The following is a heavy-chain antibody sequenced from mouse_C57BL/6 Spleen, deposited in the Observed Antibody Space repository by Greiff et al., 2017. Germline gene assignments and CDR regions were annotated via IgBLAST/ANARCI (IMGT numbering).Heavy chain of an antibody. Sequence: QVQLQQSGAELVRPGASVTLSCKASGYTFTDYEMHWVKQTPVHGLEWIGAIDPETGGTAYNQKFKGKAILTADKSSSTAYMELRSLTSEDSAVYYCTRRGYDGIVRDDYAMDYWGQGTSVTVSS. D-gene: IGHD2-2*01. CDR1: GYTFTDYE. CDR2: IDPETGGT. CDR3: TRRGYDGIVRDDYAMDY. J-gene: IGHJ4*01. V-gene: IGHV1-15*01.